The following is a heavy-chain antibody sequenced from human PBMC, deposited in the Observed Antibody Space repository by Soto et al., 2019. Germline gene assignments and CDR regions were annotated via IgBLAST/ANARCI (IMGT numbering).Heavy chain of an antibody. J-gene: IGHJ6*02. CDR1: GFTFNNYA. CDR3: ARGGSMEV. V-gene: IGHV3-23*01. CDR2: ISVSGGSA. Sequence: EVQLLESGGGLVQPGGSLRLSCAASGFTFNNYAMNWVRQAPGKGLEWVSGISVSGGSAYYADSVKGRFTISRDNSKNTLNLQMNSLRAEDTAVYYCARGGSMEVWGQGTTVTVSS.